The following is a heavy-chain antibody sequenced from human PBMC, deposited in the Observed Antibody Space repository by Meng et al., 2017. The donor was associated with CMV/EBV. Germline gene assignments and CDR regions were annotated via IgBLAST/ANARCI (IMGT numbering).Heavy chain of an antibody. CDR3: VRDHNWGPDY. Sequence: QVQRVDPGAGVKSPGASVKVSCQTSGYRFSDHYMHWVRQAPGQGLEWMGWIYPNSGGTHYAQKFQDRVTMTRDTSISTVYMELSRLTSDDTAVYYCVRDHNWGPDYWGQGTLVTVSS. V-gene: IGHV1-2*02. J-gene: IGHJ4*02. CDR1: GYRFSDHY. CDR2: IYPNSGGT. D-gene: IGHD1-1*01.